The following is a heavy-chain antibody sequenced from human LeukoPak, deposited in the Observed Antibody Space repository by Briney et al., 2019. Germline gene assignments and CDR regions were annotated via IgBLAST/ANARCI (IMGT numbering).Heavy chain of an antibody. Sequence: GESLKISCKGSGSSFTNYWISGVRKIPGKALEWIGRVDPTDSYTNYSPSFQGHVAISVDKSISTAYLQWSSLKASDTAMYYCARQGIVVADSFDPWGQGTLVTVSS. CDR1: GSSFTNYW. J-gene: IGHJ5*02. CDR2: VDPTDSYT. V-gene: IGHV5-10-1*01. CDR3: ARQGIVVADSFDP. D-gene: IGHD6-19*01.